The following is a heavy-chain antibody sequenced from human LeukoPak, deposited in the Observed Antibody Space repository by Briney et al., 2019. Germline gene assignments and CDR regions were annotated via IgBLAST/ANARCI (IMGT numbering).Heavy chain of an antibody. CDR3: AREKGPNYGDYSRYDY. J-gene: IGHJ4*02. V-gene: IGHV3-7*01. Sequence: GGSLRLSCAASGFTFSSYWMSWVRQAPGKGLEWVANIKQDGSEKYYVDSVKGRFTISGDNAKNSLYLQMNSLRAEDTAVYYCAREKGPNYGDYSRYDYWGQGTLVTVSS. D-gene: IGHD4-17*01. CDR2: IKQDGSEK. CDR1: GFTFSSYW.